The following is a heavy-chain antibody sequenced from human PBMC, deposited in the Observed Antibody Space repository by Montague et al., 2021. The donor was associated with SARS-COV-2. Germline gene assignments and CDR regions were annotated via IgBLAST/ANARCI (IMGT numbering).Heavy chain of an antibody. CDR1: GHSIIVRRYY. Sequence: SETLSLTCAVAGHSIIVRRYYWAWIHKPQGKGLEWIGCIYYGGTADYNPSLKSRVTISVDTSNNQFSLKLTSLTAADTAVYSCASSPLRTSGANWYDKYFQHWGQGTRVTVSS. J-gene: IGHJ1*01. V-gene: IGHV4-39*07. D-gene: IGHD1-1*01. CDR2: IYYGGTA. CDR3: ASSPLRTSGANWYDKYFQH.